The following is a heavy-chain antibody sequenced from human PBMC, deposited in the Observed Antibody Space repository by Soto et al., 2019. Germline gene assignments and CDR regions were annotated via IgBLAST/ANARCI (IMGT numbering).Heavy chain of an antibody. Sequence: EVHLLESGGGLVQPGGSLRLSCAASGFTFRSYAMSWVRQAPGKGLEWVAGISGGGSDTYYSDSVRGRFTISRDNSKNTLYLQINSLRVEDSAVYFCAKDDSLEWFFPLDAWGQGPLVTVSS. CDR3: AKDDSLEWFFPLDA. CDR2: ISGGGSDT. CDR1: GFTFRSYA. V-gene: IGHV3-23*01. J-gene: IGHJ5*02. D-gene: IGHD3-3*01.